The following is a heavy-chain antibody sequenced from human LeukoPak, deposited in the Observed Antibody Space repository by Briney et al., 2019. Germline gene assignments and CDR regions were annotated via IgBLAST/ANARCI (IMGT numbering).Heavy chain of an antibody. CDR2: LNPDGGST. J-gene: IGHJ4*02. V-gene: IGHV1-46*01. CDR3: ARDVAAAGTFGDY. Sequence: ASVKLSCKASGYIFSRYYMHWVLQAPGQGLEWMGILNPDGGSTGYSQRFQDRITMTMDTSTNSFYMVLRSLTSDDTAVYYCARDVAAAGTFGDYWGQGTLVTVSS. CDR1: GYIFSRYY. D-gene: IGHD6-13*01.